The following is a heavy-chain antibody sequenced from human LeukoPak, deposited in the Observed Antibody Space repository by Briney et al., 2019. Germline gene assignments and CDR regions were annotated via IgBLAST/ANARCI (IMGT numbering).Heavy chain of an antibody. V-gene: IGHV1-8*01. J-gene: IGHJ4*02. CDR3: ARISSIVAATRHVVRGLDY. CDR2: MNPNSGNT. CDR1: GYTFTSYD. D-gene: IGHD2-15*01. Sequence: ASVKVSCKASGYTFTSYDINWVRHATGQGLEWMGWMNPNSGNTGYAQKFQGRVTMTRNTSTSTAYMELSSLRSEDTAVYYCARISSIVAATRHVVRGLDYWGQGTLVTVSS.